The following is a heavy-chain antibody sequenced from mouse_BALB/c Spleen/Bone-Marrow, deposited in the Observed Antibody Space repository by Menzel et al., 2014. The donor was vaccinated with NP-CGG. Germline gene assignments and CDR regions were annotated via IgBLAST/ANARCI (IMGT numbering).Heavy chain of an antibody. J-gene: IGHJ4*01. CDR1: GFNIKDTY. V-gene: IGHV14-3*02. CDR3: ARGLLQYYYAMDY. D-gene: IGHD2-3*01. Sequence: EVQLQQSGAELVKPGASVKLSCTASGFNIKDTYMHWVKQRPEQGLEWIGRIDPANGNTKYDPKFQGKATITADTSSNTAYLQLSSLTSEDTAVYYRARGLLQYYYAMDYWGQGTSVTASS. CDR2: IDPANGNT.